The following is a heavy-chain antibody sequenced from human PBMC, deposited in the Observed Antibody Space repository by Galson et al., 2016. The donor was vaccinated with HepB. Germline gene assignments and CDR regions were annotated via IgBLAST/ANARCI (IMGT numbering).Heavy chain of an antibody. CDR2: IIPFFGTP. V-gene: IGHV1-69*13. Sequence: SVKVSCKASGGSFSGYAITWVRQAHGQGLEWVGGIIPFFGTPNYAQKLQGRVTITADESTSTAYMELSSLRSEDTAVYYCATGRFAVTSIREFDYWGQGTLVTVSS. CDR1: GGSFSGYA. CDR3: ATGRFAVTSIREFDY. D-gene: IGHD4-11*01. J-gene: IGHJ4*02.